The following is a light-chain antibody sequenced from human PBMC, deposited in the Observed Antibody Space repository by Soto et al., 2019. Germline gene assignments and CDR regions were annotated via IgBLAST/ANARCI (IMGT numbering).Light chain of an antibody. CDR1: QSVSSK. CDR3: QQYINWPPLT. V-gene: IGKV3-15*01. CDR2: GAS. Sequence: IVMTQSPATLSVSPGERATLSCRASQSVSSKLTWYQQKPGQPPRLLIYGASTRATGIPARFSGSGSGTEFTLTISSLQSEDYAVYYCQQYINWPPLTFGGGTKVDIK. J-gene: IGKJ4*01.